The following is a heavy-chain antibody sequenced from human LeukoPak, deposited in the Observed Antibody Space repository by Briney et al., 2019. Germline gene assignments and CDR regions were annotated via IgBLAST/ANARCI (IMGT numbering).Heavy chain of an antibody. CDR2: IWYDGSNK. D-gene: IGHD5-24*01. Sequence: GGSLRLSCAASGFTFSSYGMHWVRQAPGKGLEWVAVIWYDGSNKYYADSVKGRFTISRDNSKNTLYLQMNSLRAEDTAVYYCARDEGDGHNFPFDYWGQGTLVTVSS. CDR1: GFTFSSYG. V-gene: IGHV3-33*01. J-gene: IGHJ4*02. CDR3: ARDEGDGHNFPFDY.